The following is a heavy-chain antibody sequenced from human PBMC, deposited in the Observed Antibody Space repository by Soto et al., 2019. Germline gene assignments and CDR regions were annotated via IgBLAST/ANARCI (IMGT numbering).Heavy chain of an antibody. Sequence: QVQLMQSGAEVRKPGASVRLSCETSGYNLNQYYIHWVRQAPGQGLEWMGIINLRGGTTEYAHKFRGRVTVTGDTSTSTAYMELRSLRSEDTATYFCARGPDDSDVPRWDYWGQGTLVTVSS. CDR1: GYNLNQYY. J-gene: IGHJ4*02. V-gene: IGHV1-46*02. CDR2: INLRGGTT. D-gene: IGHD4-17*01. CDR3: ARGPDDSDVPRWDY.